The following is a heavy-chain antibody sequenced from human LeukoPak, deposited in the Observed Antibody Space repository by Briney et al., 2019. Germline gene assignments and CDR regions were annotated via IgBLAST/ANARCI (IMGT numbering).Heavy chain of an antibody. J-gene: IGHJ4*02. D-gene: IGHD3-10*01. CDR1: GFSFSTHW. CDR3: ARDLVYPTGSFVYDY. Sequence: GGSLRLSCTGSGFSFSTHWMSWARQAPGKGLEWVANVRQDGGGKYYVDSVKGRFTISRDNARNSLDLQMNSLRADDTAVYYCARDLVYPTGSFVYDYWGQGTLVTVSS. CDR2: VRQDGGGK. V-gene: IGHV3-7*01.